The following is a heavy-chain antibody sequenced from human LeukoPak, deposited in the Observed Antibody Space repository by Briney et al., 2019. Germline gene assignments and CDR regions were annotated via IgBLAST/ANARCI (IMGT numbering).Heavy chain of an antibody. V-gene: IGHV1-46*04. CDR3: ARDRDIVGVVAATPDAFDI. D-gene: IGHD2-15*01. J-gene: IGHJ3*02. CDR2: INPSGGST. CDR1: GYTFTSYY. Sequence: ASVKVSCKASGYTFTSYYMHWVRQAPGQGLEWMGIINPSGGSTSYAQKLQGRVTMTRDMSTSTVYMELRSLRSDDTAVYYCARDRDIVGVVAATPDAFDIWGQGTMVTVSS.